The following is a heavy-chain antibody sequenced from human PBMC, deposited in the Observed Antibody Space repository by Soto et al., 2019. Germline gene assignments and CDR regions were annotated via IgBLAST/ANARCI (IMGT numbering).Heavy chain of an antibody. V-gene: IGHV3-15*05. D-gene: IGHD3-22*01. CDR2: IKSKIDGGAT. Sequence: RLSCAASGFTFSKAWMSWVRQAPGKGLEWVGHIKSKIDGGATDYAAPVRGRFTISRDDSKNKLYLQMNSLKTEDTGVYYCTTEKRYYYDSGGYWGQGALVTVSS. CDR1: GFTFSKAW. CDR3: TTEKRYYYDSGGY. J-gene: IGHJ4*02.